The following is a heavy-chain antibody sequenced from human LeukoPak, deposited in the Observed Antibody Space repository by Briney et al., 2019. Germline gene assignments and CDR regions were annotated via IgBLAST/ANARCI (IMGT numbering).Heavy chain of an antibody. CDR2: ISSSSETI. Sequence: PGGSLRLSCAASGFTFSSYSMNWVRQAPGKGLEWLSYISSSSETIYYADSVKGRFTISRDNAKNSLYLQMNSLRAEDTALYYCTTGRRNWGQGTLVTVSS. J-gene: IGHJ4*02. CDR1: GFTFSSYS. V-gene: IGHV3-48*04. D-gene: IGHD2-8*02. CDR3: TTGRRN.